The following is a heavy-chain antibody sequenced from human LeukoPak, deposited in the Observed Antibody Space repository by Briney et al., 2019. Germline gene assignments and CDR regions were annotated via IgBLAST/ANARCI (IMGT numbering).Heavy chain of an antibody. J-gene: IGHJ5*02. V-gene: IGHV3-30*14. D-gene: IGHD3-10*01. CDR3: AKDSGRRLFITMVRSTLPSWFDP. CDR1: GFTFRSYG. CDR2: ISYDGARK. Sequence: GGSLRLSCEGSGFTFRSYGMHWVRQAPGKGLEWVAVISYDGARKYYADSVKGRFTISRDNSKNTLSLQMNSLTPEDTAVYYCAKDSGRRLFITMVRSTLPSWFDPWGQGTLVTVSS.